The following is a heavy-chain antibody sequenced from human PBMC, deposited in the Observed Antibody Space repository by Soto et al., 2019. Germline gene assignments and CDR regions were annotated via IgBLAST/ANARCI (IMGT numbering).Heavy chain of an antibody. CDR1: GYSFTSYC. J-gene: IGHJ6*02. CDR2: IDPSDSYT. Sequence: GESLKISCKGSGYSFTSYCISWVSQMPGKGLEWMGRIDPSDSYTNYSPSFQGHVTISADTSISTAYLQWSSRKASDPAMFYGARHPPPSYYGMDVWGQGTLVTVSS. CDR3: ARHPPPSYYGMDV. V-gene: IGHV5-10-1*01.